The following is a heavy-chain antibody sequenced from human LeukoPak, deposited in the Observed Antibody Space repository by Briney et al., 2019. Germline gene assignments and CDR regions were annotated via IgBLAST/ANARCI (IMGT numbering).Heavy chain of an antibody. CDR1: GFTVSSNY. J-gene: IGHJ6*02. D-gene: IGHD4-17*01. Sequence: GGSLRLSCAASGFTVSSNYMSWVRQAPGKGLEWVSVIYSGGSTYYAYSVKGRFTISRDNSKNTLYLQMNSLRAEDTAVYYCARGPGNYGDYVGYYGMDVWGQGTTVTVSS. V-gene: IGHV3-66*02. CDR2: IYSGGST. CDR3: ARGPGNYGDYVGYYGMDV.